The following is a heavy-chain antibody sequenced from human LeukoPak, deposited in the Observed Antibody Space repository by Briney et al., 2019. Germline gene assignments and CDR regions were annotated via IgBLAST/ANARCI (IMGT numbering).Heavy chain of an antibody. CDR3: ARATQRYNSAWPHPNWFYP. CDR1: GGSISSGYNY. Sequence: PSETLSLTCTVSGGSISSGYNYWGWIRQPPGKGLEWIGTIYYSGSTYYNPSLKSRVTISVDMSKNQFSLKLRSVTAADTAVYYCARATQRYNSAWPHPNWFYPWGQGNLVTVSS. CDR2: IYYSGST. J-gene: IGHJ5*02. V-gene: IGHV4-39*07. D-gene: IGHD6-19*01.